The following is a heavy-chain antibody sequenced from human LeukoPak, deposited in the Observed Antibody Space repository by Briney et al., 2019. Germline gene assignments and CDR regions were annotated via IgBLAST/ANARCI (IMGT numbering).Heavy chain of an antibody. J-gene: IGHJ6*02. CDR2: INHSGST. CDR3: ARRDDILTGYYNPFGMDV. Sequence: SETLSLTCAVYGGSFSGHYWSWIRQPPGKGLEWIGEINHSGSTNYNPSLKSRVTISVDTSKNQFSLKLSSVTAADMAVYYCARRDDILTGYYNPFGMDVWGQGTTVTVSS. CDR1: GGSFSGHY. D-gene: IGHD3-9*01. V-gene: IGHV4-34*01.